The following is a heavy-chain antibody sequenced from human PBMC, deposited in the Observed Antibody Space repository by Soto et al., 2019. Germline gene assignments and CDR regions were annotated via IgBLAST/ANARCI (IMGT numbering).Heavy chain of an antibody. V-gene: IGHV1-18*01. CDR1: GYTFTSYG. J-gene: IGHJ4*02. CDR2: ISAYNGNT. CDR3: ARDRGTYYYDSSGYYQTYYFDY. D-gene: IGHD3-22*01. Sequence: QFQLLQSGAEVKKPGASVKVSCKASGYTFTSYGISWVRQAPGQGLEWMGWISAYNGNTNYAQKLQGRVTLTTDTSTSTAYMELRSRRSDDTAVYYCARDRGTYYYDSSGYYQTYYFDYWGQGTLVTVSS.